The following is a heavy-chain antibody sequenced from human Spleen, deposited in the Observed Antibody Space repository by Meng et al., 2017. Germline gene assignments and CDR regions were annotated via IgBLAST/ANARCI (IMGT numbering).Heavy chain of an antibody. J-gene: IGHJ3*02. CDR1: GGSISSGRYY. V-gene: IGHV4-39*07. CDR3: ARGMYYYDSSGYRPSTSPDAFDI. D-gene: IGHD3-22*01. Sequence: GSLRLSCAVSGGSISSGRYYWNWIRQAPGKGLEWIGSVYYSGITYYNPSLESRVTISVDTSKNQFSLKLSSVTAEDTAVYYCARGMYYYDSSGYRPSTSPDAFDIWGQGTMVTVSS. CDR2: VYYSGIT.